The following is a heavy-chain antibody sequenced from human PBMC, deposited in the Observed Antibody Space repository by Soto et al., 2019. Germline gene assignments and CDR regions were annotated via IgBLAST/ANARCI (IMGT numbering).Heavy chain of an antibody. V-gene: IGHV3-30*18. CDR2: ISYDGNNK. J-gene: IGHJ5*02. CDR3: AKDHLPTTITTPWFDP. Sequence: PGGSLSLSCEASGFSFSSHGMHWVRQAPGKGLEWLAVISYDGNNKYYADSVKGRFSISRDNYKNTLYLQMNSLRAEDTAVYYCAKDHLPTTITTPWFDPWGQGTLVTVSS. D-gene: IGHD4-17*01. CDR1: GFSFSSHG.